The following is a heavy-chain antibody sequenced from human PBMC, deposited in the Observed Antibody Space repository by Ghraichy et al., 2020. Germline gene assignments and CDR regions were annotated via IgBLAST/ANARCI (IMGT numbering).Heavy chain of an antibody. CDR1: GGSFSGYY. CDR3: ARGTIARWIVANGGFDY. D-gene: IGHD5-12*01. Sequence: SETLSLTCAVYGGSFSGYYWSWIRQPPGKGLEWIGEINHSGSTNYNPSLKSRVTISVDTSKNQFSLKLSSVTAADTAVYYCARGTIARWIVANGGFDYWGQGTLVTVSS. V-gene: IGHV4-34*01. CDR2: INHSGST. J-gene: IGHJ4*02.